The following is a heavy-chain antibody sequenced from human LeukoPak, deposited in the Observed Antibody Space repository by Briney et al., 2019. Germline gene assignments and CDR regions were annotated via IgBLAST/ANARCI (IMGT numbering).Heavy chain of an antibody. CDR2: IYYSGST. J-gene: IGHJ4*02. Sequence: SETLSLTCTVSGGSISSYYWSWIRQPPGKGLEWIGYIYYSGSTNYNPSLKSRVTMSVDTSKNQFSLKLSSVTAADTAVYYCARGNVRGSYSFYYFDYWGQGTLVTVSS. V-gene: IGHV4-59*12. CDR1: GGSISSYY. CDR3: ARGNVRGSYSFYYFDY. D-gene: IGHD1-26*01.